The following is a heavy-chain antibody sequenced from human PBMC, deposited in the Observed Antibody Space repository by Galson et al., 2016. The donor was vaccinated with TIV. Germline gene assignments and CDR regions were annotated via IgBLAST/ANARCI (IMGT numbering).Heavy chain of an antibody. CDR2: VSHSGST. V-gene: IGHV4-4*02. J-gene: IGHJ6*02. Sequence: SETLSLTCAVSGGSISSNNWWSWVCQAPGKGLEWIGEVSHSGSTNSNPSLKSRVLISIDKSKNHFSLKLSSVTAADTAVYYCAREIRSTHPRYYGMDVWGQGTTVTVSS. CDR1: GGSISSNNW. D-gene: IGHD2-2*01. CDR3: AREIRSTHPRYYGMDV.